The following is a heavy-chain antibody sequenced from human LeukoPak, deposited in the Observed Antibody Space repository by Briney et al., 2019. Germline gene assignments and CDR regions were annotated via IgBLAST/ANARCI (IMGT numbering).Heavy chain of an antibody. D-gene: IGHD3-9*01. J-gene: IGHJ4*02. V-gene: IGHV4-39*07. CDR2: MYYSGST. CDR3: ARSPQVYFDWFWFDY. Sequence: PSETLSLTCTVSGGSISNSSYYWGWIRQPPGEGLEWIGSMYYSGSTYYNPSLKSRVTISVDTSKNQFSLKLSSVTAADTAVYYCARSPQVYFDWFWFDYWGQGTLVTVSS. CDR1: GGSISNSSYY.